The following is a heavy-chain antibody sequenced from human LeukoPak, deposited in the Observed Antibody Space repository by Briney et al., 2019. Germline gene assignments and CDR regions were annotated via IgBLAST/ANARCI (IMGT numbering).Heavy chain of an antibody. CDR3: ARDKLLSRPGAFDY. CDR2: IWYDGSNK. D-gene: IGHD2-2*01. CDR1: GFTFSSYG. V-gene: IGHV3-33*01. Sequence: GRSLRLSCAASGFTFSSYGMHWVRQAPGKGLEWVAVIWYDGSNKYYADSVKGRFTISRDNSKNTLYLQMNSLRAEDTAVYYCARDKLLSRPGAFDYWGQGTPVTVSS. J-gene: IGHJ4*02.